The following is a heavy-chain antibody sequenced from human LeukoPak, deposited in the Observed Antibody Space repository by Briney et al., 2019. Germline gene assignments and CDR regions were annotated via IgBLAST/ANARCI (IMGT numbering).Heavy chain of an antibody. CDR1: GGSFRSSSYY. J-gene: IGHJ4*02. D-gene: IGHD3-22*01. V-gene: IGHV4-39*07. CDR2: IYYSGST. CDR3: AREDTMIVVVPYFDY. Sequence: SETLSLTCPVSGGSFRSSSYYWGWIRQPPGKGLEWIGSIYYSGSTYYNPSLKSRVTISVDTSKNQFSLKLSSVTAADTAVYYCAREDTMIVVVPYFDYWGQGTLVTVSS.